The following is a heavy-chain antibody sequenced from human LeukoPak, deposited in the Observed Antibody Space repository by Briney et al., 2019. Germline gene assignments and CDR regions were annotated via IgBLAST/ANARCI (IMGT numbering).Heavy chain of an antibody. J-gene: IGHJ4*02. V-gene: IGHV3-64*01. D-gene: IGHD3-9*01. Sequence: AGGSLRLSCAASGFTFSTCAMHWVRQAPGKGLEFVSGISSNGGNTYYANSLKGRFTISRDNSKNTLYLQMGSLRPEDMAVYHCARVILTGYYYDSWGQGTLVTVSS. CDR2: ISSNGGNT. CDR3: ARVILTGYYYDS. CDR1: GFTFSTCA.